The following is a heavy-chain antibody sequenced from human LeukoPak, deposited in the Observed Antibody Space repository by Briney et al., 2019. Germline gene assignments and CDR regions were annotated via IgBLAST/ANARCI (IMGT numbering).Heavy chain of an antibody. J-gene: IGHJ3*02. CDR2: IKEDGSEK. CDR3: ARDIRWLQLHAFDI. V-gene: IGHV3-7*01. CDR1: GFTFSSYW. Sequence: GGSLRLSCAASGFTFSSYWMNWVRQAPGKGLEWVANIKEDGSEKYYVDSVKGRFTISRDKVKNSVDLQMNSLRAEDTAVYYCARDIRWLQLHAFDIWGQGTMVTVSS. D-gene: IGHD5-24*01.